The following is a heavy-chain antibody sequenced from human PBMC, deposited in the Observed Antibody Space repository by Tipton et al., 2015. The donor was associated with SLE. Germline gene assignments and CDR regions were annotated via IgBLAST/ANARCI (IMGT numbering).Heavy chain of an antibody. D-gene: IGHD1-26*01. CDR3: AQRGYEIVGGTGLEY. V-gene: IGHV3-23*01. J-gene: IGHJ4*01. CDR2: LSGNGGAT. Sequence: TLSLTCTASGGSISVTLYSWIWVRQATGKGLEWVPTLSGNGGATYYAESVKGRFTISRDNSKSTLYLQLTSLSAEDTAVYYCAQRGYEIVGGTGLEYWGQVTLVTVS. CDR1: GGSISVTLYS.